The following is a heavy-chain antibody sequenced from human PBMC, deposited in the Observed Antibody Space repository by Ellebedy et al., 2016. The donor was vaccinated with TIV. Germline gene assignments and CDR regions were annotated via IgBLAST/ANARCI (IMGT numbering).Heavy chain of an antibody. CDR3: VKDKSVSGFSFWFFDL. D-gene: IGHD3-22*01. J-gene: IGHJ2*01. V-gene: IGHV3-9*01. CDR2: TSWNSGSV. Sequence: SLKISXAASGFNFDDYAMHWVRQAPGKDLEWVSGTSWNSGSVNYADSVKGRFTISRDNVNDSLHLQMNSLRPEDTAFYYCVKDKSVSGFSFWFFDLWGRGTLVTASS. CDR1: GFNFDDYA.